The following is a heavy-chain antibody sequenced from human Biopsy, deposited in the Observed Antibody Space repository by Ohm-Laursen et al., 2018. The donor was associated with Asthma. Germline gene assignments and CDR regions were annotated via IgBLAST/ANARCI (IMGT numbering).Heavy chain of an antibody. CDR2: ISYDGSNR. CDR3: VRDGTDDAFDI. V-gene: IGHV3-30*03. J-gene: IGHJ3*02. Sequence: SLRLSCSASGFTFSTYGMHWVRQAPGKGLEWVAVISYDGSNRYSADPVKGRSTISRDNSKNTLYLQMNSLRAEDTAVYYCVRDGTDDAFDIWGQGTVVSVSS. CDR1: GFTFSTYG. D-gene: IGHD1-1*01.